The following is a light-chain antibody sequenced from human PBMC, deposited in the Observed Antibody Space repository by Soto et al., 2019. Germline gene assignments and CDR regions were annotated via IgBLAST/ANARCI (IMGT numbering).Light chain of an antibody. J-gene: IGKJ4*01. CDR3: QQYASLPLI. Sequence: DIKMTQSPSSLSASVGDRVTITCQASQDISDYLNWYQQKPGKAPKLLIYDTSNMETGVPSRFNGSGSGTDFTFTISSLQPEDIATYYCQQYASLPLIFGGGTKVDI. V-gene: IGKV1-33*01. CDR1: QDISDY. CDR2: DTS.